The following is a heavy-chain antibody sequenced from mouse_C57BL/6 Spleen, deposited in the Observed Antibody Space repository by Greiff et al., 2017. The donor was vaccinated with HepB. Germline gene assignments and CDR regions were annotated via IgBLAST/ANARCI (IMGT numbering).Heavy chain of an antibody. J-gene: IGHJ3*01. Sequence: QVQLQQSGAELVKPGASVKLSCKASGYTFTSYWMQWVKQRPGQGLEWIGEIDPSDSYTNYNQKFKGKATLTVDTSSSTAYMQLSSLTSEDSAVYYCARWSGTPFAYCGQGTLVTVSA. CDR1: GYTFTSYW. CDR3: ARWSGTPFAY. CDR2: IDPSDSYT. D-gene: IGHD1-3*01. V-gene: IGHV1-50*01.